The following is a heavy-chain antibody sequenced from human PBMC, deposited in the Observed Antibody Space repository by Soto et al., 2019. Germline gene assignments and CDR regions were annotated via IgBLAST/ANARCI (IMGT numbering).Heavy chain of an antibody. CDR2: IYYSGST. D-gene: IGHD3-22*01. Sequence: SETLSLTCTVSGGSISSYYWSWIRQPPGKGLEWIGYIYYSGSTNYNPSLKSRVTISVDTSKNQFSLKLSSVTAADTAVYYCARDDYDNSGYLWGQGTLVTVSS. CDR1: GGSISSYY. CDR3: ARDDYDNSGYL. J-gene: IGHJ5*02. V-gene: IGHV4-59*08.